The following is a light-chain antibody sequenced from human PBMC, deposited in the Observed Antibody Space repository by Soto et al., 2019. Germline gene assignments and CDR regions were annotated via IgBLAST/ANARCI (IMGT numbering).Light chain of an antibody. CDR1: SSDVGGYNY. Sequence: QSVLTQPASVSRSPGQSITISCTGTSSDVGGYNYVSWYQQHPGKAPKLMIYEVSNRPSGVSNRFSGSKSGNTASLTISGLQAEDEADYYCSSYTSSSTVFGTGTKVTVL. V-gene: IGLV2-14*01. CDR2: EVS. CDR3: SSYTSSSTV. J-gene: IGLJ1*01.